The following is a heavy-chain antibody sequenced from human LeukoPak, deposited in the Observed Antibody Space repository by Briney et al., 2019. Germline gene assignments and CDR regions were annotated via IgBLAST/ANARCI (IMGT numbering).Heavy chain of an antibody. V-gene: IGHV3-30-3*01. Sequence: GGSLRLSCSASGFTFSTYWMSWVRQAPGKGLEWVAVISYDGSNKYYADSVKGRFTISRDNSKNTLYLQMNSLRAEDTAVYYCARDSSYDLDYWGQGTLVTVSS. CDR1: GFTFSTYW. CDR3: ARDSSYDLDY. J-gene: IGHJ4*02. CDR2: ISYDGSNK. D-gene: IGHD5-18*01.